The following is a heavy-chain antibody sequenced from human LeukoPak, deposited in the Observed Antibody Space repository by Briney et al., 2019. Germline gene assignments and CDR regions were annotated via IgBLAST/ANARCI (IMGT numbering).Heavy chain of an antibody. J-gene: IGHJ3*02. CDR2: IYPGDSDT. V-gene: IGHV5-51*01. Sequence: GESLKISCKGSGYSFTSYWIGWVRQMPGEGLEWMGIIYPGDSDTRYSPSFQGQVTISVDKSISTAYLQWSSLKASDTAMYYCARRLPYCSGGSCYPRSNDAFDIWGQGTMVTVSS. CDR3: ARRLPYCSGGSCYPRSNDAFDI. D-gene: IGHD2-15*01. CDR1: GYSFTSYW.